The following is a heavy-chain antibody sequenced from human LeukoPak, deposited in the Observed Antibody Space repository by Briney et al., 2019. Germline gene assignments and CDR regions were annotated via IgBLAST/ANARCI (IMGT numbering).Heavy chain of an antibody. CDR2: INPNSGGT. V-gene: IGHV1-2*02. CDR1: GYTFTGYY. Sequence: ASVKVSCKASGYTFTGYYMHWVRQAPGQGLEWMAWINPNSGGTNYAQMFQGRVTLTRDTSISTAYMELSRLTSDDAAVYYCARGVRSELRLGELSLRDFDYWGQGTLVTVSS. CDR3: ARGVRSELRLGELSLRDFDY. D-gene: IGHD3-16*02. J-gene: IGHJ4*02.